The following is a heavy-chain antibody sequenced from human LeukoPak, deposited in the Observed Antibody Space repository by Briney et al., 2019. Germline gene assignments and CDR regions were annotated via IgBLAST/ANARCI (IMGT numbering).Heavy chain of an antibody. CDR1: RGTFSKYP. V-gene: IGHV1-69*05. CDR2: IIPIFGTA. J-gene: IGHJ4*02. Sequence: EASVKVSCKTSRGTFSKYPISWVRQAPGQGLEWMGRIIPIFGTANYAQKFQGRVTITTDESTSTAYMELSSLRSEDTAVYYCARSPMGDYDSSGYYWGQGTLVTVSS. D-gene: IGHD3-22*01. CDR3: ARSPMGDYDSSGYY.